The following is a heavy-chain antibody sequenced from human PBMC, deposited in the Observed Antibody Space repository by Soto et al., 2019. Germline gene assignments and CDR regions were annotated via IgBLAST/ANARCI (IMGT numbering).Heavy chain of an antibody. Sequence: SVKVSCKASGVTFSSYAISWVRQAPGQGLEWMGGIIPIFGTANYAQKFQGRVTITADESTSTAYMELSSLRSEDTAVYYCATFTPGIAVAGTGNNAFDIWGQGTMVTVS. CDR2: IIPIFGTA. J-gene: IGHJ3*02. D-gene: IGHD6-19*01. CDR3: ATFTPGIAVAGTGNNAFDI. CDR1: GVTFSSYA. V-gene: IGHV1-69*13.